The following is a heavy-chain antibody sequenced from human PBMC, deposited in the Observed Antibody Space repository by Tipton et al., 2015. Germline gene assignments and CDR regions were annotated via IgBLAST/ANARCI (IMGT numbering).Heavy chain of an antibody. Sequence: QSGPEVKKPGESLKISCKGSGYIFTSFWIGWVRQMPGKGLEWMGTIYPGDSETRYNPSFHGQVTISADKSITPAYLQWRSLKASDTAMYYCVRRARRVGSHSYPYYFAYWGQGTLVPVSS. CDR2: IYPGDSET. V-gene: IGHV5-51*01. J-gene: IGHJ4*02. CDR1: GYIFTSFW. CDR3: VRRARRVGSHSYPYYFAY. D-gene: IGHD1-26*01.